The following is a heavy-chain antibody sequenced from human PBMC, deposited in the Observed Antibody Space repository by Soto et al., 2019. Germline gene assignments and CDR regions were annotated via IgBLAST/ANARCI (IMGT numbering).Heavy chain of an antibody. D-gene: IGHD6-19*01. CDR1: AFTFADYP. Sequence: PGGSLRLSSPASAFTFADYPMQRVRQAPGKGLEWVSAISWNSGSIDYADPVKGRFTISRDNAKNSLYLQMNSLRAEDTALYYCAKSHTTSGWYVTTDYWVQGTRVTVSS. J-gene: IGHJ4*02. CDR3: AKSHTTSGWYVTTDY. V-gene: IGHV3-9*01. CDR2: ISWNSGSI.